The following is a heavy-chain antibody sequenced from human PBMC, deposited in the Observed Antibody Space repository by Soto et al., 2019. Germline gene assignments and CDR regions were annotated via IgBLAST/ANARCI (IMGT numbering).Heavy chain of an antibody. J-gene: IGHJ4*02. CDR1: GYSITNGYY. D-gene: IGHD6-19*01. V-gene: IGHV4-38-2*01. CDR2: VYHTGTA. CDR3: ARTGFGTGWCFDY. Sequence: PSETLSLTCAVSGYSITNGYYCGCIRQPAGKGLEWIGTVYHTGTAYYNPSLKSRLTISVDASNNQFSLKVSSVTAADTAVYYCARTGFGTGWCFDYWGQGSLVTVPS.